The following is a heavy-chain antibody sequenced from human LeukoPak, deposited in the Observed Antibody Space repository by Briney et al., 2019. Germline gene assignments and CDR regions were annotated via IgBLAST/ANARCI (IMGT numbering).Heavy chain of an antibody. Sequence: ASVKVSCKASGGTFSSYAISWVRQAPGQGLEWMGGIIPIFGTANYAQKFQGRVTITADESTSTAYMELSSLRSEDTAVYYCARRSSGIAAAANYYYYGMDVWGQGTTVTVSS. CDR1: GGTFSSYA. V-gene: IGHV1-69*01. CDR3: ARRSSGIAAAANYYYYGMDV. J-gene: IGHJ6*02. D-gene: IGHD6-13*01. CDR2: IIPIFGTA.